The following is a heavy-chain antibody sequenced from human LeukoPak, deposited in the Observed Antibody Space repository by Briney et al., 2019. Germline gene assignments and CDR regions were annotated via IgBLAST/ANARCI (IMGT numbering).Heavy chain of an antibody. J-gene: IGHJ6*03. CDR1: GGTFSGYA. CDR3: ARDPVHCSGGSCYSPPSYYYYMTS. D-gene: IGHD2-15*01. CDR2: IIPIFGTA. Sequence: SVKVSCKASGGTFSGYAISWVRQAPGQGLEWMGGIIPIFGTANYAQKFQGRVTITTDESTSTAYMELSSLRSEDTAVYYCARDPVHCSGGSCYSPPSYYYYMTSGAKGPRSPSP. V-gene: IGHV1-69*05.